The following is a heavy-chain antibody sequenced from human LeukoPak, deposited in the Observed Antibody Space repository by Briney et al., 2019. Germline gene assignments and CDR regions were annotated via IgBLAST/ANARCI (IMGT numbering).Heavy chain of an antibody. CDR2: ISAYNGNT. V-gene: IGHV1-18*01. CDR3: ARADIRAIASSGWYGFDC. D-gene: IGHD6-19*01. Sequence: ASVKVSCKASGYTFTSYGISRVRQAPGQGLEWMGWISAYNGNTNYAQKLQGRVTMTTDTSTRTAYMELRSLRSDDTAVYYCARADIRAIASSGWYGFDCWGQGTLVTVSS. CDR1: GYTFTSYG. J-gene: IGHJ4*02.